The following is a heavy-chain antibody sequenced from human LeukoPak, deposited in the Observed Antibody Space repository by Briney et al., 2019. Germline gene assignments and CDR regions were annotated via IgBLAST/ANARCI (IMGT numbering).Heavy chain of an antibody. Sequence: PGGSLTISCAGSGFTFNRYSLNWVRQAPGKGLEWVSTISAAGGSAYYSDSVRGRFTLSRDNSKNTLSLHMSSLGAEDTGIYYCAKSPADLSWHKQFDYFDYWGQATLVTVSP. CDR1: GFTFNRYS. V-gene: IGHV3-23*01. D-gene: IGHD2/OR15-2a*01. J-gene: IGHJ4*02. CDR3: AKSPADLSWHKQFDYFDY. CDR2: ISAAGGSA.